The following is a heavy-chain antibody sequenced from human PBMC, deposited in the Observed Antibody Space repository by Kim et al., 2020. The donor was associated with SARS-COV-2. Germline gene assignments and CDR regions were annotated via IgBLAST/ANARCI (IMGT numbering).Heavy chain of an antibody. CDR2: IYYSGST. D-gene: IGHD5-18*01. CDR3: ARAVTGYSYGYDY. J-gene: IGHJ4*02. CDR1: GGSISSGDYY. V-gene: IGHV4-30-4*01. Sequence: SETLSLTCTVSGGSISSGDYYWSWIRQPPGKGLEWIGYIYYSGSTYYNPSLKSRVTISVDTSKNQFSLKLSSVTAADTAVYYCARAVTGYSYGYDYWGQGTLVTVSS.